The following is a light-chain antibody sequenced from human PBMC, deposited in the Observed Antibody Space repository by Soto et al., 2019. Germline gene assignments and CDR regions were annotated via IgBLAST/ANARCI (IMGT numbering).Light chain of an antibody. CDR2: KES. CDR1: QRISGW. Sequence: DIQMTQSPATLSASVGDRVTIGCRASQRISGWLAWYQQKPGKAPKLLIYKESILESGVPSRFSGSGSATEFTLTISSLQPEDFASYYCQQYETFPLTFGGGTKV. J-gene: IGKJ4*01. V-gene: IGKV1-5*03. CDR3: QQYETFPLT.